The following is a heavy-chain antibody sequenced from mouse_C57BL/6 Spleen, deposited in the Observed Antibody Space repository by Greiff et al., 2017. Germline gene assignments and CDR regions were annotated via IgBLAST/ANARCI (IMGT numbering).Heavy chain of an antibody. V-gene: IGHV5-4*01. Sequence: EVKVEESGGGLVKPGGSLKLSCAASGFTFSSYAMSWVRQTPEKRLEWVATIIDVGSYTYYPDNVKGRSTISRDNAKNNLYLQMSHLKSEDTAMYYCARDRGGGPMDYWGQGTSVTVSS. CDR3: ARDRGGGPMDY. CDR1: GFTFSSYA. J-gene: IGHJ4*01. CDR2: IIDVGSYT.